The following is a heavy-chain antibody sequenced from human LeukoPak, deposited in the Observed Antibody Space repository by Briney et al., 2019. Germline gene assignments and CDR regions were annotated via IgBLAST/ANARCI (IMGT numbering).Heavy chain of an antibody. V-gene: IGHV1-2*02. D-gene: IGHD5-18*01. CDR3: ARGPFRNVDIAMVASRFDP. CDR1: GYTFSGYY. J-gene: IGHJ5*02. Sequence: GGSVKVSCKASGYTFSGYYLHWVRQAPGQGLEWMGWINPNSGDTNYSQKFQGRVTMTKDTSITTAYMELSSLRSDDTALYYCARGPFRNVDIAMVASRFDPWGQGTLVTVSS. CDR2: INPNSGDT.